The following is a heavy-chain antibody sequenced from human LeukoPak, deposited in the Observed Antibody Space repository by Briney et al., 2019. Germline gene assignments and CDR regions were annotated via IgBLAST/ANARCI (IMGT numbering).Heavy chain of an antibody. D-gene: IGHD5-12*01. CDR2: IIPFLGVV. CDR1: GATVNIDHA. V-gene: IGHV1-69*04. CDR3: SPCGHDYDWFGP. Sequence: ASVKVSCKAFGATVNIDHAFIWARQAPGQGLQWMGRIIPFLGVVYYAQNFHARVSFSADMSTTTMYMQLNSLSLDDTAFSYCSPCGHDYDWFGPWGQGTLVTVSS. J-gene: IGHJ5*02.